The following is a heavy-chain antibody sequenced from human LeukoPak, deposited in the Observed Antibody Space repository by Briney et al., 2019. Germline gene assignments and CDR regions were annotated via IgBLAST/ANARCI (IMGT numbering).Heavy chain of an antibody. J-gene: IGHJ6*02. Sequence: SETLSLTCTVSGGSISSYYWSWIRQPPGKGLEWIGYIYYSGSTNYNPSLKSRVTISVDTSKNQFSLKLSSVTAADTAVYYCARDRDIVVVVAATTSYGMDVWGQGTTVTVSS. V-gene: IGHV4-59*01. CDR3: ARDRDIVVVVAATTSYGMDV. D-gene: IGHD2-15*01. CDR2: IYYSGST. CDR1: GGSISSYY.